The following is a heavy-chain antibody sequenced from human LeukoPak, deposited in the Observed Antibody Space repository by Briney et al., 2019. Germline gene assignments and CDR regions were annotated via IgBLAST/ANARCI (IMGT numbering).Heavy chain of an antibody. CDR2: ISGSGGSI. V-gene: IGHV3-23*01. J-gene: IGHJ4*02. D-gene: IGHD3-22*01. CDR3: AKADYYDSSGRDFDY. CDR1: GFTFSSYA. Sequence: PGGSLRLSCAASGFTFSSYAMSWVRQAPGKGLEWVSVISGSGGSIYYADSVGGRFTISRDNSKNTLYLQMNSLRAEDTAVYYCAKADYYDSSGRDFDYWGQGTLVTVSS.